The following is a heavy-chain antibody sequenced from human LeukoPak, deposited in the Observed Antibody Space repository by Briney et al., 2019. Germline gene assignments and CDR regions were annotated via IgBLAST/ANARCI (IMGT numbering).Heavy chain of an antibody. J-gene: IGHJ4*02. V-gene: IGHV3-30*02. CDR1: GFTFSSYG. CDR3: AKAHGSSSWYYFDY. D-gene: IGHD6-13*01. CDR2: IRYDGSNK. Sequence: PGGSLRLSXAASGFTFSSYGMHWVRQAPGKGLEWVAFIRYDGSNKYYADSVKGRFTISRDNSKNTLYLQMNSLRAEDTAVYYCAKAHGSSSWYYFDYWGQGTLVTVSS.